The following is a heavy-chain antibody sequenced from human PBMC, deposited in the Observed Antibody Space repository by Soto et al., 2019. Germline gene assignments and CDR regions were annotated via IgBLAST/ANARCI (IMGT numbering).Heavy chain of an antibody. Sequence: EVQLVQSGAEVKKPGESLRISCKGSGYSFTSYWISWVRQMPGKGLEWMGRIDPSDSYTNYSPSFQGHVTISADKSISTAYLQWSRLKASDTAMYYCAAPKQLSMGYYYGMDVWGQGTTVTVSS. CDR2: IDPSDSYT. D-gene: IGHD2-2*01. CDR1: GYSFTSYW. J-gene: IGHJ6*02. CDR3: AAPKQLSMGYYYGMDV. V-gene: IGHV5-10-1*01.